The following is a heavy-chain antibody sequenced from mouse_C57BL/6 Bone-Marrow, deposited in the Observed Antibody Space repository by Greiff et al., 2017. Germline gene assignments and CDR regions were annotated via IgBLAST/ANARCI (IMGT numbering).Heavy chain of an antibody. CDR3: SSLYGSSPAWFAY. D-gene: IGHD1-1*01. V-gene: IGHV5-4*03. J-gene: IGHJ3*01. Sequence: EVKLVESGGGLVKPGGSLKLSCAASGFTFSSYAMSWVRQTPEKRLEWVATISDGGSYTYYPDNVQGRFTIASDNAKNNLYLQMSHLKSEDPAWYSCSSLYGSSPAWFAYWGQGTLVTVAA. CDR1: GFTFSSYA. CDR2: ISDGGSYT.